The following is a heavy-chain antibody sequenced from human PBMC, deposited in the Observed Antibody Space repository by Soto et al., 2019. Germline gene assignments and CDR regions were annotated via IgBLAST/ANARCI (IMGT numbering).Heavy chain of an antibody. Sequence: QVQLVQSGAEVKKPGSPVKVSCKTSGVSFNNNGIGWVRQAPGHGLEWMGGVSPPFRTSNYARKFQGSISINADASTGTVNMELSSLTSDDTAQYYCARVLYYGSGSYSPYGMDVRGQGTTVTVSS. V-gene: IGHV1-69*01. J-gene: IGHJ6*02. CDR3: ARVLYYGSGSYSPYGMDV. CDR1: GVSFNNNG. D-gene: IGHD3-10*01. CDR2: VSPPFRTS.